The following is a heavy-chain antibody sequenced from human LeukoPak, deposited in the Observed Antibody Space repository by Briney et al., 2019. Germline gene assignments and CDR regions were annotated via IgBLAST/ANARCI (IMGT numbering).Heavy chain of an antibody. CDR3: AKGIDQSAGYYFIC. J-gene: IGHJ4*02. CDR2: ICFGANST. V-gene: IGHV3-23*01. D-gene: IGHD2-15*01. Sequence: GGSLRLSCAASGFTFSSYAMSWVRQAPGKGLEWVSAICFGANSTYYADSVKGRFTISRDNPKNTLFLQMNTLRAEDTAVYYSAKGIDQSAGYYFICGGQATLVAVSS. CDR1: GFTFSSYA.